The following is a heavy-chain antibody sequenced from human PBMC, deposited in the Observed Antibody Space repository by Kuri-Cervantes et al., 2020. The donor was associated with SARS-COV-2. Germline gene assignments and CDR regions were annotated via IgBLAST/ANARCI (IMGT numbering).Heavy chain of an antibody. J-gene: IGHJ4*02. Sequence: GGSLRLYCAASGFTFSSYAMHWVRQAPGKGLEWVAVISYDGSNKYYADSVKGRFTISRDNSKNTLYLQMNSLRAEDTAVYYCARDISGLYFDYWGQGTLVTVSS. CDR3: ARDISGLYFDY. CDR2: ISYDGSNK. V-gene: IGHV3-30-3*01. D-gene: IGHD3-9*01. CDR1: GFTFSSYA.